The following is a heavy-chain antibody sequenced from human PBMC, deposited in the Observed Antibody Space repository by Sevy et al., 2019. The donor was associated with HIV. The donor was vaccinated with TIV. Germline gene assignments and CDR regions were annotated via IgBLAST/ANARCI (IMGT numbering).Heavy chain of an antibody. CDR3: AKDQTRLRIAAAGTFDY. J-gene: IGHJ4*02. CDR2: IRYDGSNK. D-gene: IGHD6-13*01. V-gene: IGHV3-30*02. Sequence: GGSLRLSCAASGFTFSSYGMHWVRQAPGKGLEWVAFIRYDGSNKYYADSVKGRFTISRDNSKNTLYQKMNSLRAEDTAVYYCAKDQTRLRIAAAGTFDYWGQGTLVTVSS. CDR1: GFTFSSYG.